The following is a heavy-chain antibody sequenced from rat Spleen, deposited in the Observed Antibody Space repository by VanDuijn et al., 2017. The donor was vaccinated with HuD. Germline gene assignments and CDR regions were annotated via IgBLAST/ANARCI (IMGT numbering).Heavy chain of an antibody. D-gene: IGHD4-3*01. CDR1: GFTFSNSG. CDR3: ARQDTSGYSNWFTY. J-gene: IGHJ3*01. Sequence: EVQLVESGGGLVQPGGSLKLSCAASGFTFSNSGMAWVRQTPTNGLDWVASISTGGGNTSYRDSVRGRFTVSRDNTRNTQFLKMDSLRSEDTATYYCARQDTSGYSNWFTYWGQGTLVTVSS. CDR2: ISTGGGNT. V-gene: IGHV5S13*01.